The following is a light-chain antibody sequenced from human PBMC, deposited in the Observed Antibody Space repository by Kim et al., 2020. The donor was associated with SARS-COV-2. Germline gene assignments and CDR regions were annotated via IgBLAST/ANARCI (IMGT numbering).Light chain of an antibody. J-gene: IGKJ1*01. Sequence: DILMTQSPATLSVSVGDRVTLTCRASQTVSNNLAWFQLKPGKAPKLLIYAASALKAGIPSRFSGSGSGTEFTLTVTSLQPEDVATYYCQKCDSAPWTFGQGTKVDIK. CDR1: QTVSNN. CDR2: AAS. CDR3: QKCDSAPWT. V-gene: IGKV1-27*01.